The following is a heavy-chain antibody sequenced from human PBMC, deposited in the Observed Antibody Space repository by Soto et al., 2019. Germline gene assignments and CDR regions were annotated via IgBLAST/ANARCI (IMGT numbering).Heavy chain of an antibody. CDR2: IYPGDSYT. D-gene: IGHD6-19*01. J-gene: IGHJ6*02. Sequence: PGESLKISGKGSGYSFTSYWIGWVRQMPGKGLEWMGIIYPGDSYTNYSPSFQGHVTISADKSISTAYLQWTSLKASDTAMYYCARSRRGAYSSGWYSPSGYYNYGIDVWGQGTKVTVSS. CDR1: GYSFTSYW. CDR3: ARSRRGAYSSGWYSPSGYYNYGIDV. V-gene: IGHV5-51*01.